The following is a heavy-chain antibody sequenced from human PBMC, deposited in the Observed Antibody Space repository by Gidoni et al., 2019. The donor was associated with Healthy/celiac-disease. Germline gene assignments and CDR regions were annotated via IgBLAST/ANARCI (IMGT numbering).Heavy chain of an antibody. V-gene: IGHV1-2*04. Sequence: QAQLVQSGAEVKKPGASVKVSCKASGYTFTGYYMPWVRQAPGQGLEWMGRINPNSGGTNYAQKFQGWVTMTRDTSISTAYMELSRLRSDDKAVYYCARGEGITMVRGAPAPYYYYGMDVWGQGTTVTVSS. CDR1: GYTFTGYY. CDR3: ARGEGITMVRGAPAPYYYYGMDV. D-gene: IGHD3-10*01. CDR2: INPNSGGT. J-gene: IGHJ6*02.